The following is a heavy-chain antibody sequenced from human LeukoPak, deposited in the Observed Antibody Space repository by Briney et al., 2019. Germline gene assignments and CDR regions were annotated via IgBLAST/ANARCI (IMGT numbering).Heavy chain of an antibody. CDR2: IWYDGSNK. J-gene: IGHJ4*02. Sequence: PGRSLRLSCAASGFTFSSYGMHWVRQAPGKGLEWVAVIWYDGSNKYYADSVKGRFAISRDNSKNTLYLQMNSLRAEDTAVYYCAKDSYSSGWYGSDYWGQGTLVTVSS. V-gene: IGHV3-33*06. CDR3: AKDSYSSGWYGSDY. CDR1: GFTFSSYG. D-gene: IGHD6-19*01.